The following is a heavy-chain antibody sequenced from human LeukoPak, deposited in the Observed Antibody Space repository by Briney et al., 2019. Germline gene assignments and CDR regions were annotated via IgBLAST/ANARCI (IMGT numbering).Heavy chain of an antibody. CDR2: ISSSSSTI. D-gene: IGHD3-22*01. CDR3: ATSSYYYDSSGYYHYYYYMDV. Sequence: GGSLRLSCAASGFTFSSYSMNWVRQAPGKGLEWVSYISSSSSTIYYADSVKGRFTISRDNAKNSLYLQMNSLRAEDTAVYYCATSSYYYDSSGYYHYYYYMDVWGKGTTVTVSS. V-gene: IGHV3-48*01. CDR1: GFTFSSYS. J-gene: IGHJ6*03.